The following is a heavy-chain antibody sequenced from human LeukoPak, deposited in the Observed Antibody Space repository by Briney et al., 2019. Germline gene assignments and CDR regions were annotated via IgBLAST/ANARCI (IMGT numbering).Heavy chain of an antibody. CDR3: ARGGEIAVAGTDAFDI. Sequence: GGSLRLSCAASGFTFSSYSMNWVRQAPGKGLEWVSYISSSSSTIYYADSVKGRFTFSRDNAKNSLYLQMNSLRAEDTAVYYCARGGEIAVAGTDAFDIWGQGTMVTVSS. J-gene: IGHJ3*02. CDR1: GFTFSSYS. D-gene: IGHD6-19*01. V-gene: IGHV3-48*04. CDR2: ISSSSSTI.